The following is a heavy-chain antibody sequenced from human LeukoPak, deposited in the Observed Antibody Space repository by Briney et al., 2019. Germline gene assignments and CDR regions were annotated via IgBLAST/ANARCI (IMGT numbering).Heavy chain of an antibody. CDR2: IYSGGSI. J-gene: IGHJ4*02. CDR3: ARDLEGRTGTLEFDY. V-gene: IGHV3-66*02. Sequence: GGPLRLSCAASGFTVSSNYMSWVRQAPGKGLEWVSVIYSGGSIYNADSVKGRFTISRDNSKNTLYLQMNSLRAEDTAVYYCARDLEGRTGTLEFDYWGQGTLVTVSS. CDR1: GFTVSSNY. D-gene: IGHD3-16*01.